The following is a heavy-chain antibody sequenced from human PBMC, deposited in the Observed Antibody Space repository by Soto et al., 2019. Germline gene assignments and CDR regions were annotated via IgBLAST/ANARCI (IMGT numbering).Heavy chain of an antibody. CDR2: IWYDGSNK. V-gene: IGHV3-33*01. D-gene: IGHD3-22*01. CDR1: GFTFSSYG. CDR3: ARGDDYYYSSGRSEH. Sequence: GGSLRLSCAASGFTFSSYGMHWVRQAAGKGLEWVAVIWYDGSNKYYADSVKGRFSISRDNSKNTLYLQMNSLRAEDTAVYYCARGDDYYYSSGRSEHWGQATLVTVPT. J-gene: IGHJ4*02.